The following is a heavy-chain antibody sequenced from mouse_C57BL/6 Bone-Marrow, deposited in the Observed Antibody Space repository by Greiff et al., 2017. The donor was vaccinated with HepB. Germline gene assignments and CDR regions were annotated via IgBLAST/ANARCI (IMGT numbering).Heavy chain of an antibody. Sequence: QVQLQQSGAELARPGASVKLSCKASGYTFTSYGISWVKQRTGQGLEWIGEIYPRSGNTYYNEKFRGKATLTADKSSSTAYMELRSLTSEDSAVYFCAKGVITTVVNSMDYWGQGTSVTVSS. D-gene: IGHD1-1*01. J-gene: IGHJ4*01. CDR3: AKGVITTVVNSMDY. CDR1: GYTFTSYG. CDR2: IYPRSGNT. V-gene: IGHV1-81*01.